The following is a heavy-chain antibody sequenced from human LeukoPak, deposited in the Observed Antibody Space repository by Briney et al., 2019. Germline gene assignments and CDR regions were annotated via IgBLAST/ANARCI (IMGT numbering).Heavy chain of an antibody. CDR3: AKSIGRSVKDYFDY. V-gene: IGHV3-9*01. J-gene: IGHJ4*02. CDR2: ISWNSGSI. D-gene: IGHD2-15*01. Sequence: GRSLRLSCAASGFTFDDYAMHWVRQAPGKGLEWVSGISWNSGSIGYADSVKGRFTISRDNAKNSLYLQMNSLRAEDTALYYCAKSIGRSVKDYFDYWGQGILVTVSS. CDR1: GFTFDDYA.